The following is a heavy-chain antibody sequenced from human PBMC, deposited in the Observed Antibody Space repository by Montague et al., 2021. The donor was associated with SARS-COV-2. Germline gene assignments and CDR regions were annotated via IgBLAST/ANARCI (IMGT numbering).Heavy chain of an antibody. CDR1: GFTFSSYA. V-gene: IGHV3-64*01. CDR2: ISSNGGST. J-gene: IGHJ3*02. Sequence: SMILSCAASGFTFSSYAMHWVRQAPVKGLEYVSAISSNGGSTYYXNSVKGRFTISRDNSKNTLYLQMGSLRAEDMAVYYCARGGGYDILTGYLDDAFDIWGQGTMVTVSS. CDR3: ARGGGYDILTGYLDDAFDI. D-gene: IGHD3-9*01.